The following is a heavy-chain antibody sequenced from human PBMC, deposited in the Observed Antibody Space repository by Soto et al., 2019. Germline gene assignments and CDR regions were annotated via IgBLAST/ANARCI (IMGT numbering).Heavy chain of an antibody. Sequence: PSETLSLTCTVSGGSISSGGYYWSWIRQHPGKGLEWIGYIYYSGSTYYNPSLKSRVTISVDTSKNQFSLKLSSVTAADTAVYYCARVCTAMVPPPYYYYGMDVWGQGTTVTVSS. V-gene: IGHV4-31*03. D-gene: IGHD5-18*01. CDR3: ARVCTAMVPPPYYYYGMDV. CDR1: GGSISSGGYY. J-gene: IGHJ6*02. CDR2: IYYSGST.